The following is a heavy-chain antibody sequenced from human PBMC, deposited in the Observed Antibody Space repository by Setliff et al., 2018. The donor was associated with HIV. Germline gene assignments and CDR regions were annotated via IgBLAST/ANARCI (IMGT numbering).Heavy chain of an antibody. V-gene: IGHV3-21*01. Sequence: GGSLRLSCAGSGFTFSTYSMNWVRQAPGKGLEWVSYITSGSRYIYYADSVKGRFTISRDNARNSLYLQMNSLRAEDTAVYYCARAGGNYYQYFYMDVWGIGTTVTVSS. J-gene: IGHJ6*03. D-gene: IGHD6-13*01. CDR3: ARAGGNYYQYFYMDV. CDR2: ITSGSRYI. CDR1: GFTFSTYS.